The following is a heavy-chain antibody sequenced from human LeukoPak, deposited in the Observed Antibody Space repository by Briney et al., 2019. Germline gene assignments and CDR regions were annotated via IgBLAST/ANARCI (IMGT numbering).Heavy chain of an antibody. CDR1: GASISSYY. J-gene: IGHJ4*02. V-gene: IGHV4-4*07. CDR3: ARDDYEERYFDY. D-gene: IGHD4-17*01. Sequence: KSSETLSLTCTVSGASISSYYWAWIRQPAGKGLEWMGRMYISGITTYSPSLKSRVTMSADTSKNQFSLKVSSVTAADTAVYYCARDDYEERYFDYWGQGTLVTVSS. CDR2: MYISGIT.